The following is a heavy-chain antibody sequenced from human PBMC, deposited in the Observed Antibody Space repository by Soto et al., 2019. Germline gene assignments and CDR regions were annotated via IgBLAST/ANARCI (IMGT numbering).Heavy chain of an antibody. Sequence: GGSLRLSCAASGFTFSSYGIHWVRQAPGKGLDWVGVISDDGSKTYYAESVKGRFTISRDNSKNTLYLEMNSLRPEDTALYYCAKELLIVGSAQVDYWGQGTLDTVSS. CDR2: ISDDGSKT. CDR3: AKELLIVGSAQVDY. CDR1: GFTFSSYG. D-gene: IGHD1-26*01. V-gene: IGHV3-30*18. J-gene: IGHJ4*02.